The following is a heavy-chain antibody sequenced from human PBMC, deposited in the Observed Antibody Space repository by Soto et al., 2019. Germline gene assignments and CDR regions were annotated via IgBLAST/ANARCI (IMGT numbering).Heavy chain of an antibody. Sequence: SATLSLTCAMSGDSVSSNRAAWNWIRQSPSRGLEWLGRTYYRSKWYNDYAVSVKSRITINPDTSKNQFSLQLNSVTPEDTAVYYCAKGGYSAYDAFDYWGQGTLVTVSS. CDR1: GDSVSSNRAA. CDR2: TYYRSKWYN. D-gene: IGHD5-12*01. CDR3: AKGGYSAYDAFDY. V-gene: IGHV6-1*01. J-gene: IGHJ4*02.